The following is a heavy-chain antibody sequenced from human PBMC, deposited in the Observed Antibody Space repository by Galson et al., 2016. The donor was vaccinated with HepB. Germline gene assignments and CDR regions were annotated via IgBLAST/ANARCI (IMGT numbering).Heavy chain of an antibody. Sequence: SETLSLTCSVSGGSIATSNSYWAWIRQPPGKGLEWIGSIYYSGSTHYNPSLKSRLTVSVDTSKNQFSLTLTSVTAADTGVYYFARNITPIRGGENWFDPWGQGTLVTVSS. CDR2: IYYSGST. D-gene: IGHD1-20*01. J-gene: IGHJ5*02. CDR3: ARNITPIRGGENWFDP. V-gene: IGHV4-39*01. CDR1: GGSIATSNSY.